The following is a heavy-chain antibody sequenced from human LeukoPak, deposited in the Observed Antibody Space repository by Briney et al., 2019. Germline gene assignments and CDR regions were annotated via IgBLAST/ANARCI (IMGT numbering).Heavy chain of an antibody. CDR1: GYTFTSYA. V-gene: IGHV7-4-1*02. CDR2: INTNTGNP. D-gene: IGHD5-24*01. CDR3: ARGSFGRWLQSVGGNFDY. J-gene: IGHJ4*02. Sequence: ASVKVSCKASGYTFTSYAMNWVRQAPGQGLELMGWINTNTGNPTYAQGFTGRFVFSVDTSVSTVYLQISSLKAEDTAVYYCARGSFGRWLQSVGGNFDYWGQGTLVTVSS.